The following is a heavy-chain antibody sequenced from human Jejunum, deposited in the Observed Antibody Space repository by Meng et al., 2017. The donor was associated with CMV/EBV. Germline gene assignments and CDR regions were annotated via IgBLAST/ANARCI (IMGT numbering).Heavy chain of an antibody. CDR3: EKQGDPSAYFFDF. CDR2: IRYDLATK. Sequence: SGLSFSSFGMHWVRQEPGKGLEWVAYIRYDLATKYYVDSVKGRFTISRDNSRNSVSLQMNSLRDDDTAIYYCEKQGDPSAYFFDFWGEGTMVTVSS. CDR1: GLSFSSFG. J-gene: IGHJ4*02. V-gene: IGHV3-30*02. D-gene: IGHD3-10*01.